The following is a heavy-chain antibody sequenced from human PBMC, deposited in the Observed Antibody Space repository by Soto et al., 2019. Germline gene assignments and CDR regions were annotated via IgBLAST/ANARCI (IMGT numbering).Heavy chain of an antibody. CDR3: VKQAHGLDGVAFDY. Sequence: PGGSLRLSCSASGFIFSESTIYWVRQAPGKGLEAISAVSTSGRSTYYADSVKDRFTISRDNSKNTLLLQMGSLRAEDTAIYYCVKQAHGLDGVAFDYWGQGTQVTVSS. V-gene: IGHV3-64D*06. CDR1: GFIFSEST. J-gene: IGHJ4*02. CDR2: VSTSGRST. D-gene: IGHD2-15*01.